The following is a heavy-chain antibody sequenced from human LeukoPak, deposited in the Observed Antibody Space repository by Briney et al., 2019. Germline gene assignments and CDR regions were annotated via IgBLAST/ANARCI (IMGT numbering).Heavy chain of an antibody. D-gene: IGHD5-12*01. CDR1: GGSFSGYY. Sequence: PSETLSLTCAVYGGSFSGYYWSWIRQPPGKGLEWIGEINHSGSTNYYPSLKSRVTISVDTSKNQFSLQLSSVTAADTAVYYCARRLLRGYSGYPPTADGAFDIWGQGTMVTVSS. V-gene: IGHV4-34*01. J-gene: IGHJ3*02. CDR2: INHSGST. CDR3: ARRLLRGYSGYPPTADGAFDI.